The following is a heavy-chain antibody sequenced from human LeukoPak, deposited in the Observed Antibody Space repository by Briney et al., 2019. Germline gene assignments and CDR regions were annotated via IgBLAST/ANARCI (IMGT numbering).Heavy chain of an antibody. V-gene: IGHV1-18*01. CDR2: ISANSGKT. J-gene: IGHJ5*02. CDR1: GYTFSRHG. CDR3: ARPNNYYDDKGYYNYFDP. Sequence: GASVKVSCKTSGYTFSRHGITWVRQAPGQGLEWMGWISANSGKTYYAQKFQGRVTMTTDTSTSTAYMELRSLRSDDTGVYYCARPNNYYDDKGYYNYFDPWGQGTLVTVSS. D-gene: IGHD3-22*01.